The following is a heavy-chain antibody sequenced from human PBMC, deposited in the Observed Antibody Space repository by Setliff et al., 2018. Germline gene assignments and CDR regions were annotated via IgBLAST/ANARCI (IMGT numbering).Heavy chain of an antibody. V-gene: IGHV1-18*01. Sequence: ASVKVSCKASGGTFSSYAISWVRQAPGQGLEWMGWINPDSGKTDYAQKFQGRVTMSTDTSTTMAYMELRGLRSDDTAVYYCARRGGWYFSLDYWGQGTLVTVSS. D-gene: IGHD6-19*01. CDR1: GGTFSSYA. J-gene: IGHJ4*02. CDR2: INPDSGKT. CDR3: ARRGGWYFSLDY.